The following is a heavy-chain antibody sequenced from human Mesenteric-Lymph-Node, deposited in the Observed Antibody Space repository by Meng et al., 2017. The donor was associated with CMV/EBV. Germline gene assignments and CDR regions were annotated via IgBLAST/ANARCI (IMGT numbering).Heavy chain of an antibody. J-gene: IGHJ4*02. Sequence: GGSLRLSCAASGFTFSSYWMHWVRQAPGKGLVWVSRINSDGTSTRNADSVRGRFTISRDNAKNTLYLQMNSLRDEDTAVYYCARGGRTTVSYWGQGTLVTVSS. CDR2: INSDGTST. D-gene: IGHD4-17*01. CDR1: GFTFSSYW. CDR3: ARGGRTTVSY. V-gene: IGHV3-74*01.